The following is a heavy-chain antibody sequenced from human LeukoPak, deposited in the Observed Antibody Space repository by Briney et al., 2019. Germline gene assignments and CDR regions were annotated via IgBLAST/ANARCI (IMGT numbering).Heavy chain of an antibody. D-gene: IGHD2-15*01. CDR2: ISSSSSYI. J-gene: IGHJ3*02. V-gene: IGHV3-21*01. Sequence: GSLRLSWAASGFTFSSYSMNWVRQAPGKGLEWVSSISSSSSYIYYADSVKGRFTISRDNAKNSLYLQMNSLRAEDTAVYYCARDLGYCSGGSCYSGAFDIWGQGTMVTVSS. CDR3: ARDLGYCSGGSCYSGAFDI. CDR1: GFTFSSYS.